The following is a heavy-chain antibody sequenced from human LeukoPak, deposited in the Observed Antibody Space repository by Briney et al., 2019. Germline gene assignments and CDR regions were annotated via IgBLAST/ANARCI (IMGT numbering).Heavy chain of an antibody. CDR2: IGGSGDGT. J-gene: IGHJ5*02. CDR3: AKRYYYDTSGNPGGLDP. Sequence: GGSLRPSCAASGFTFSSYAMGWVRQAPGKGLEWVSTIGGSGDGTYYADSVKGRFTISRDNSKNTLSLQMNSLRAEDTAVYYCAKRYYYDTSGNPGGLDPWGQGTPVTVSS. D-gene: IGHD3-22*01. V-gene: IGHV3-23*01. CDR1: GFTFSSYA.